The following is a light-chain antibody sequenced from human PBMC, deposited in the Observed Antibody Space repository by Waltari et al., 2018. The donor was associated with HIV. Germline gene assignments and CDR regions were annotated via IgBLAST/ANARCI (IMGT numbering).Light chain of an antibody. J-gene: IGLJ3*02. CDR2: DVT. CDR3: CSYAGNYTGV. Sequence: QSALTQPRSVSGSPGQSVTISCTGTSSDVGAYNYVSWYQQHPGKAPTLIIYDVTRRPSGLPDRFSGSKSGNTASLTISGLQAEDEADYYCCSYAGNYTGVFGGGTKLTVL. CDR1: SSDVGAYNY. V-gene: IGLV2-11*01.